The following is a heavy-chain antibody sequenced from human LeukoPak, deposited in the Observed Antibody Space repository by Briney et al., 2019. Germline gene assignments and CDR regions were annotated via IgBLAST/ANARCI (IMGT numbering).Heavy chain of an antibody. CDR1: GGSISSTSYY. D-gene: IGHD2-2*01. CDR2: FYYSGSI. CDR3: ARSLHLPAANAFDI. V-gene: IGHV4-39*07. Sequence: MSSETLSLTCIVSGGSISSTSYYWGWLRQSPGKGLEWIGSFYYSGSIFDNRSLRSRVTISIDMSKNQFLLKLTSVTAADTAVYYCARSLHLPAANAFDIWGQGTMVTVSS. J-gene: IGHJ3*02.